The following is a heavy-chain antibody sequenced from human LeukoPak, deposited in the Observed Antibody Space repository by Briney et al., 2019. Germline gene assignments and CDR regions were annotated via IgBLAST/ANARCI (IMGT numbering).Heavy chain of an antibody. CDR1: GGTLSSYA. V-gene: IGHV1-69*01. CDR3: ARGGSIRKKEGMVQQWLVYYGMDV. CDR2: IIPIFGTA. J-gene: IGHJ6*02. Sequence: GASVKVSCKASGGTLSSYAISWVRQAPGQGLEWMGGIIPIFGTANYAQKFQGRVTITADESTSTAYMELSSLRSEDTAVYYCARGGSIRKKEGMVQQWLVYYGMDVWGQGTTVTVSS. D-gene: IGHD6-19*01.